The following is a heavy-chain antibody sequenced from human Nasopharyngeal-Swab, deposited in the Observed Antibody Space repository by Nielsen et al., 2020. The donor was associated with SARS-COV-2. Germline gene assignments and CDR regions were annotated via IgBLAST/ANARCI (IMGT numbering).Heavy chain of an antibody. CDR3: ARHLSDYDILTGYYLKTYYFDY. CDR1: GGSISSSSYY. Sequence: SETLSLTCTVSGGSISSSSYYWGWIRQPPGKGLEWIGSIYYSGSTYYNPSPKSRVTISVDTSKNQFSLKLSSVTAADTAVYYCARHLSDYDILTGYYLKTYYFDYWGQGTLVTVSS. CDR2: IYYSGST. D-gene: IGHD3-9*01. V-gene: IGHV4-39*01. J-gene: IGHJ4*02.